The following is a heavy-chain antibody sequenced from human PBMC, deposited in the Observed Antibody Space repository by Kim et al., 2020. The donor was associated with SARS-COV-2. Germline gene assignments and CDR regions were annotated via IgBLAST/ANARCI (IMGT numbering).Heavy chain of an antibody. Sequence: ADSVKGRFTISRDYAKNSLYLQMNSLRAEDTAVYYCARYRTGASYYYGMDVWGQGTTVTVSS. V-gene: IGHV3-21*01. CDR3: ARYRTGASYYYGMDV. J-gene: IGHJ6*02. D-gene: IGHD3-10*01.